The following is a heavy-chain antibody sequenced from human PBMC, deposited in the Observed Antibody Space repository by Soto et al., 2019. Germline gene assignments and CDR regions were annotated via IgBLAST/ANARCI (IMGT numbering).Heavy chain of an antibody. CDR1: VGTFSSYA. CDR3: ARVGRGYCISTSCYEGGTGMDV. J-gene: IGHJ6*02. D-gene: IGHD2-2*01. Sequence: GASVKVSCKTSVGTFSSYAISWVRQAPGQGLEWMGGIIPIFGTTNYVQKFQGRVTITADESTGTAYMELSSLRSEDTAAYYCARVGRGYCISTSCYEGGTGMDVWGQGTTVTVSS. CDR2: IIPIFGTT. V-gene: IGHV1-69*13.